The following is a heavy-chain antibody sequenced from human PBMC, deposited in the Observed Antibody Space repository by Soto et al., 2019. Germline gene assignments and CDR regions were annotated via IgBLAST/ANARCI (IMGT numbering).Heavy chain of an antibody. CDR3: ARVAAYDSSGYYYSGGWDFDI. J-gene: IGHJ3*02. Sequence: PGGSLRLSCAASGFTVSSNYMSWVRQAPGKGLEWVSVIYSGGSTYYADSVKGRFTISRGNSKNTLYLQMNSLRAEDTAVYYCARVAAYDSSGYYYSGGWDFDIWGQGTMVNVSS. CDR1: GFTVSSNY. D-gene: IGHD3-22*01. V-gene: IGHV3-53*01. CDR2: IYSGGST.